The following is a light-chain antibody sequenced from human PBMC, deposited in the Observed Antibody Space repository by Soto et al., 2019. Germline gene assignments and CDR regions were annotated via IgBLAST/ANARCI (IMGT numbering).Light chain of an antibody. J-gene: IGKJ5*01. V-gene: IGKV3-20*01. CDR3: QQYGSSPIT. Sequence: EIVLTQSPDTLSLSPGERVTLSCRASQSVSSSYLAWYQQKPGQAPRLLIHGASSRATGIPDRISGSGSGTDFTLTISRLEPEDFAVYYCQQYGSSPITFGQGTRLEIK. CDR2: GAS. CDR1: QSVSSSY.